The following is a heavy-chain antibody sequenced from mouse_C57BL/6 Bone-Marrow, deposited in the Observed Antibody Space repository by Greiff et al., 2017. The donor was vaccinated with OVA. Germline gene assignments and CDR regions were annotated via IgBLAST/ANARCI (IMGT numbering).Heavy chain of an antibody. CDR3: ARGRWLPNRAMDY. D-gene: IGHD2-3*01. CDR2: IYPRSGHT. Sequence: QVQLKQSGAELARPGASVKLSCKASGYTFTSYGISWVKQRTGQGLEWIGEIYPRSGHTYYNEKFKGKATLTADKSSSTAYIELRSLTSDDSAVYFCARGRWLPNRAMDYWGQGTSVTVSS. V-gene: IGHV1-81*01. J-gene: IGHJ4*01. CDR1: GYTFTSYG.